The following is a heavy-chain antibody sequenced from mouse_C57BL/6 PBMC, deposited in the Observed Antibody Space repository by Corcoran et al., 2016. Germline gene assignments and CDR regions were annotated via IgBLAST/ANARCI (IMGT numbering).Heavy chain of an antibody. D-gene: IGHD1-1*01. J-gene: IGHJ3*01. CDR1: GYTFTDYY. V-gene: IGHV1-84*01. Sequence: QIQLQQSGPELVKPGASVKISCKASGYTFTDYYINWVKQRPGQGLEWIGWIYPGSGNTKYNEKFKGKATLTVDTSPSTAYMQLSSLTSEDSAVYFCAREGDYYGSSYETWFAYWGQGTLVTVSA. CDR2: IYPGSGNT. CDR3: AREGDYYGSSYETWFAY.